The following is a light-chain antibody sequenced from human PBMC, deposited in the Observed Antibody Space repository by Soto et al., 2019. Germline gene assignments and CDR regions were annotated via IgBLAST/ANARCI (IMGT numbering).Light chain of an antibody. CDR1: SSDVGAYNF. CDR3: SSYTSRSTYV. Sequence: QSALTQPASVSGSPGQSITISCTGTSSDVGAYNFVSWSQQHPRKAPKLMIYEVSHRVSGVSDRFSASKSGNTASLTISGLQPGDEADYYCSSYTSRSTYVFGTGTKLTVL. CDR2: EVS. J-gene: IGLJ1*01. V-gene: IGLV2-14*01.